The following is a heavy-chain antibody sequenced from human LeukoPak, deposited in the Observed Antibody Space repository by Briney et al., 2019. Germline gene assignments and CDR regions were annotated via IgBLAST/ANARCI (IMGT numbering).Heavy chain of an antibody. CDR3: ARTGGSGSPISNY. J-gene: IGHJ4*02. V-gene: IGHV4-34*01. CDR1: GGSFSGYY. D-gene: IGHD3-10*01. CDR2: INHSGST. Sequence: SETLSLTCAVYGGSFSGYYWSWIRQPPGKGLEWIGEINHSGSTNYNPSLKSRVTISVDMSKNQFSLKLSSVTAADTAVYYCARTGGSGSPISNYWGQGTLVTVSS.